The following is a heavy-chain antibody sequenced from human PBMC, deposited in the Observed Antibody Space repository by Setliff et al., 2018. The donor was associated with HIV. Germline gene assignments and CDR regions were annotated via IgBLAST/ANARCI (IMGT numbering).Heavy chain of an antibody. V-gene: IGHV4-4*08. J-gene: IGHJ6*03. CDR2: IYPNGSP. CDR1: GGSINNYY. Sequence: SETLSLTCTVSGGSINNYYWSWIRQPPGKGLEWIGYIYPNGSPDYPSGHIVYNPSFRSRVTLSLDTSKNQFSRKLSSGTAAATAVYYRARDRGSGSYWVGYYYYYMDVWGKGTTVTVSS. D-gene: IGHD1-26*01. CDR3: ARDRGSGSYWVGYYYYYMDV.